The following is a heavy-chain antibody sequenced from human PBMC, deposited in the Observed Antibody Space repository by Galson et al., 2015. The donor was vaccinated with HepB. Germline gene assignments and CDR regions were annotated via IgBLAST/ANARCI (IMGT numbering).Heavy chain of an antibody. J-gene: IGHJ6*02. CDR2: IIPILGIA. D-gene: IGHD6-19*01. CDR3: ACISSGWPEADYYYYGMDV. CDR1: GGTFSSYA. V-gene: IGHV1-69*04. Sequence: SVKVSCKASGGTFSSYAISWVRQAPGQGLEWMGRIIPILGIANYAQKFQGRVTITADKSTSTAYMELSSLRSEDTAVYYCACISSGWPEADYYYYGMDVWGQGTTVTVSS.